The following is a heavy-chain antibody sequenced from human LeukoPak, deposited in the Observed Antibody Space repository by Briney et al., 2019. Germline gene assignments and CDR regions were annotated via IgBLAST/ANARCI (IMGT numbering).Heavy chain of an antibody. Sequence: SETLSLTCSVSGGTIRRSSYYWGWIRQPPGKGLEWIGSVYYSGNTYYNPSLKSRLTISVDTSKNQFSLKLSSVTAADTAVYYCASQGGYSYGYYYYMDVWGKGTTVTVSS. J-gene: IGHJ6*03. D-gene: IGHD5-18*01. V-gene: IGHV4-39*01. CDR3: ASQGGYSYGYYYYMDV. CDR2: VYYSGNT. CDR1: GGTIRRSSYY.